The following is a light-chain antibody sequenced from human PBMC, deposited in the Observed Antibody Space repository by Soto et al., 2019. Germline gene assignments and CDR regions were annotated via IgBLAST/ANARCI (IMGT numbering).Light chain of an antibody. Sequence: EIVMTQSPATLSVSPGESGTLACRSSQSVSSDLAWYQQKPGQAPRLLIYYTSTRATGFPARFSGGGSGTDFTLTISRLEPEDFAVYYCQQYGSSPITFGQGTRLEIK. CDR3: QQYGSSPIT. J-gene: IGKJ5*01. CDR1: QSVSSD. CDR2: YTS. V-gene: IGKV3-15*01.